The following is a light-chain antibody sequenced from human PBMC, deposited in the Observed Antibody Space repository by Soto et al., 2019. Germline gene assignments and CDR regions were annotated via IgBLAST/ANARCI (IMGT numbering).Light chain of an antibody. CDR2: DAS. CDR1: QSISSW. V-gene: IGKV1-5*01. Sequence: DIQMTQSPSTLSASVGPGVSITCRASQSISSWLAWYQQKPGKAPKLLIYDASSLESGVPSRFSGSGSGTEFTLTISSLQPDDFATYYCQQYNSYSAWTFGQGTKVDI. CDR3: QQYNSYSAWT. J-gene: IGKJ1*01.